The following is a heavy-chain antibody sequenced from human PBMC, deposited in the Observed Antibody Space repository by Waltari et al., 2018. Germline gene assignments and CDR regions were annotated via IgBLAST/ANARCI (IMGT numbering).Heavy chain of an antibody. D-gene: IGHD3-3*01. V-gene: IGHV1-18*01. CDR3: SRVSDFWTKNFYEMDV. CDR2: ISVYNRNT. Sequence: QVHLVQSGGEVKMPGASVKVSCKASGYTFTNHGFSWVRQAPGQGLEWLGWISVYNRNTHYAQNFHVRVTMTTDISTSTAYMELRSLISDDTTVYYCSRVSDFWTKNFYEMDVWCQGTTVT. J-gene: IGHJ6*02. CDR1: GYTFTNHG.